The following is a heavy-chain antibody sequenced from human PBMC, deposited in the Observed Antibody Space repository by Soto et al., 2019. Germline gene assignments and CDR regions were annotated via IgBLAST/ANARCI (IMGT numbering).Heavy chain of an antibody. CDR3: AKGSAVATINNWFDP. D-gene: IGHD5-12*01. J-gene: IGHJ5*02. V-gene: IGHV3-9*01. CDR1: GFTFDDYA. CDR2: ISWNSGSI. Sequence: EVQLVESGGSLVQPGRSLRLSCAASGFTFDDYAMHWVREAPGKGLEWVSGISWNSGSIGYADSVKGRFTISRDNAKNSLYLQMNSLRAEDTALYYCAKGSAVATINNWFDPWGQGTLVTVSS.